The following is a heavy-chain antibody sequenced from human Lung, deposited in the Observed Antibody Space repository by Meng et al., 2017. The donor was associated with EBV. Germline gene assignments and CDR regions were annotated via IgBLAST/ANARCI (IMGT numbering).Heavy chain of an antibody. J-gene: IGHJ4*02. D-gene: IGHD3-16*01. CDR3: ARDLRSNGSYF. Sequence: EEQLVESGGGVVKRGGSLRLSCAASGFTISTYNINWVRQAPGKGLEWVSFISTSSNYIYYVDSVKGRFTISRDNAKDSVYLQMNSLRAEDTGVYYCARDLRSNGSYFGDQGPLVTVYS. CDR2: ISTSSNYI. V-gene: IGHV3-21*06. CDR1: GFTISTYN.